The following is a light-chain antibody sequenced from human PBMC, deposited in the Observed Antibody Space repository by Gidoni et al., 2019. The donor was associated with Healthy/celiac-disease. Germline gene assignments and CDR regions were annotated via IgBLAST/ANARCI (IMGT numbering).Light chain of an antibody. J-gene: IGKJ2*04. CDR3: QQYNNWPPSCS. CDR2: GGS. CDR1: QSVSSN. Sequence: EIVMTQSPATLSVSPGERATLSCRASQSVSSNLAWYQQKPGQAPRLLIYGGSTRATGIPARFSGSGSGTEFTLTISSLQSEDFAVYYCQQYNNWPPSCSFGQGTKLEIK. V-gene: IGKV3-15*01.